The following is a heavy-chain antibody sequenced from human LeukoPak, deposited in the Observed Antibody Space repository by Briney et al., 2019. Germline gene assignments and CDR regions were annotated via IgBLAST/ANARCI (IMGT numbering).Heavy chain of an antibody. J-gene: IGHJ4*02. Sequence: SETLSLTCTVSGYSISSGYYWGWIRQSPGKGLEWIGDVFYTGKTNYNPSLRGRVTISINTSKNQFSLKLASVTAADTAVYYCARIFDSWGQGTLVTVSS. CDR2: VFYTGKT. CDR3: ARIFDS. CDR1: GYSISSGYY. V-gene: IGHV4-38-2*02.